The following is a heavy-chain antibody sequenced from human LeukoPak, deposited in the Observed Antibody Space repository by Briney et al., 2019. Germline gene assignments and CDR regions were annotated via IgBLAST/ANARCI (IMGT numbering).Heavy chain of an antibody. J-gene: IGHJ4*02. D-gene: IGHD6-6*01. V-gene: IGHV3-7*01. CDR2: IRPDGSEK. Sequence: GGSLRLSCTASGFTFSTFWMSWVRQAPGKGLEWVANIRPDGSEKYYVDSVKGRLTISRDNAKNSLYLQMNNLRGEDTAVYYCAKDGWQLGGYFDYWGQGTLVTVSS. CDR1: GFTFSTFW. CDR3: AKDGWQLGGYFDY.